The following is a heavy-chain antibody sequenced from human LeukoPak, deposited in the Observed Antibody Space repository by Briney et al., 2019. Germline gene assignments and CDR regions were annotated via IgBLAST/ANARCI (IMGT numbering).Heavy chain of an antibody. CDR2: LSNDAVKT. CDR1: GFTFSNYA. CDR3: ARYSVPATIGWGAFDI. J-gene: IGHJ3*02. Sequence: GGSLRLSCTASGFTFSNYAMSWVRQAPGKGLEWVSSLSNDAVKTYYADSVEGRFTISRDNSKNTLYLEVNSLRAEDTAVYYCARYSVPATIGWGAFDIWGQGTMVTVSS. D-gene: IGHD2-2*01. V-gene: IGHV3-23*01.